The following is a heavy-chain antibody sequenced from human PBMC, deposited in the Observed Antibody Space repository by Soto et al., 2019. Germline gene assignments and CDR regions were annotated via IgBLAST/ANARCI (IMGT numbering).Heavy chain of an antibody. J-gene: IGHJ6*02. CDR2: IYPGDSDT. Sequence: GESLKISCKGSGYSFTSYWIGWVRQMPGKGLEWMGIIYPGDSDTRYSPSFQGQVTISADKSISTAYLQWSSLKASDTAMYYCARHGMANHYGMDVWGQGITVTVSS. CDR3: ARHGMANHYGMDV. D-gene: IGHD5-12*01. CDR1: GYSFTSYW. V-gene: IGHV5-51*01.